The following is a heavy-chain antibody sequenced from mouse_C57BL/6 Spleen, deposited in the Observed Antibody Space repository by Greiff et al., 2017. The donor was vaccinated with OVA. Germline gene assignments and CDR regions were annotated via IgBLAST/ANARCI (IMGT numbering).Heavy chain of an antibody. Sequence: QVQLKESGPGLVAPSQSLSITCTVSGFSLTSYGVSWVRQPPGKGLEWLGVIWGDGSTNYNSALISRLSISKANSKSQVFLQLNSLQTDDTATYDCTIYGSFAWCAYWGQGTLVTVSA. J-gene: IGHJ3*01. D-gene: IGHD1-1*01. V-gene: IGHV2-3*01. CDR2: IWGDGST. CDR3: TIYGSFAWCAY. CDR1: GFSLTSYG.